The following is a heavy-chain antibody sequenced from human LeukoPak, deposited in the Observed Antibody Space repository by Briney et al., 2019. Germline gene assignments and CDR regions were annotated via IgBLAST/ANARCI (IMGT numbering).Heavy chain of an antibody. Sequence: ASVKVSCKASGYTFTSYGISWVRQAPGQGLEWMGWISAYNGNTNYAQKLQGRVTMTTDPSTSTAYMELRSLRSDDTAVYYCARVVWEQWLSCLDYWGQGTLVTVSS. CDR3: ARVVWEQWLSCLDY. J-gene: IGHJ4*02. V-gene: IGHV1-18*01. CDR1: GYTFTSYG. CDR2: ISAYNGNT. D-gene: IGHD6-19*01.